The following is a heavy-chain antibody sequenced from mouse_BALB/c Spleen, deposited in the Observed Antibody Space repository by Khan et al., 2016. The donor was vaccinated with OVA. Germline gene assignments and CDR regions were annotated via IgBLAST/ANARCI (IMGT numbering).Heavy chain of an antibody. Sequence: EVELVESGGGLVKPGGSLKLSCAASGFTFSDYYMYWVRQTPEKRLEWVATISDGGSYTYYPDSVKGRFTISRDDAKNNLYLQMNSRKSEDTAMYNCARGYYGDPFAYWGHGTLVTVSA. CDR1: GFTFSDYY. D-gene: IGHD2-13*01. V-gene: IGHV5-4*02. CDR3: ARGYYGDPFAY. CDR2: ISDGGSYT. J-gene: IGHJ3*01.